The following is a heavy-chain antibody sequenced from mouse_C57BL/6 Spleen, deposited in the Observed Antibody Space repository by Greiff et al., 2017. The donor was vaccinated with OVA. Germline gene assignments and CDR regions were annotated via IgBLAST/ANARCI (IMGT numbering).Heavy chain of an antibody. Sequence: EVMLMESGGGLVKPGGSLKLSCAASGFTFSDYGMHWVRQAPEKGLEWVAYISSGSSTIYYADTVKGRFTISRDNAKNTLFLQMTSLRSGDTAMYYCAYGRWGYWGQGTTLTVSS. J-gene: IGHJ2*01. CDR2: ISSGSSTI. CDR3: AYGRWGY. V-gene: IGHV5-17*01. CDR1: GFTFSDYG. D-gene: IGHD2-1*01.